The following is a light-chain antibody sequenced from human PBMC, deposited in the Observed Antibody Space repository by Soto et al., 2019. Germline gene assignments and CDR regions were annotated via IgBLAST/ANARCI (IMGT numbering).Light chain of an antibody. Sequence: DIQMTQFPSTLSASVGDRVTITCRASQSIDTWLAWHQQKPGQAPKLLISKASSLEGGVPSRFSGSGSGTEFTLTISSLQPDDSATYYCQQYNSYRAFGQGTKVEI. CDR2: KAS. CDR1: QSIDTW. V-gene: IGKV1-5*03. J-gene: IGKJ1*01. CDR3: QQYNSYRA.